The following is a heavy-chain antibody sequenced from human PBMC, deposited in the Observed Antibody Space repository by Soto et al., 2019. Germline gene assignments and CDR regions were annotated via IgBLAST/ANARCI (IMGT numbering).Heavy chain of an antibody. Sequence: SETLSLTCAVYTGSFSGYYWSWIRQPPGKGLEWIGEINHGGSTNYNPSLKSRVIISVDTSKNQFSLKLSSVTAADTAVYYCARGYCSGRSCYQLNYFDPWGQGTLVTVSS. J-gene: IGHJ5*02. V-gene: IGHV4-34*01. D-gene: IGHD2-15*01. CDR1: TGSFSGYY. CDR2: INHGGST. CDR3: ARGYCSGRSCYQLNYFDP.